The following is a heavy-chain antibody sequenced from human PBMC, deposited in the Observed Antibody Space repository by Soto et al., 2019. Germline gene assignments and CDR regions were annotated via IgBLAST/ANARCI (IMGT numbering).Heavy chain of an antibody. D-gene: IGHD5-12*01. CDR1: GFTFSNYA. Sequence: EVQLLESGGGLVQPGGSLRLSCTASGFTFSNYAMNWVRQAPGKGLEWVSVITSGDITYYADSVKGRFAISRDISKSTLYLQMNSLRAEDTAVYFCARAGKNAYDSYFDYWGQGTPVTVSS. CDR2: ITSGDIT. CDR3: ARAGKNAYDSYFDY. J-gene: IGHJ4*02. V-gene: IGHV3-23*01.